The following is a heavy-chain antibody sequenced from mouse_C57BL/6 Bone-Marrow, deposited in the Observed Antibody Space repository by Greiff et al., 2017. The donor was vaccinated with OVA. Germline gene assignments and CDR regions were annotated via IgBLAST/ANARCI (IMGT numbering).Heavy chain of an antibody. CDR1: GFSLTSYG. V-gene: IGHV2-2*01. J-gene: IGHJ3*01. D-gene: IGHD2-4*01. CDR2: IWSGGST. CDR3: ASIYYDYDRAY. Sequence: VKLQQSGPGLVQPSQSLSITCTVSGFSLTSYGVHWVRQSPGKGLEWLGVIWSGGSTDYNAAFISRLSISKDNSKSQVFFKMNSLQADDTAIYYCASIYYDYDRAYWGQGTLVTVSA.